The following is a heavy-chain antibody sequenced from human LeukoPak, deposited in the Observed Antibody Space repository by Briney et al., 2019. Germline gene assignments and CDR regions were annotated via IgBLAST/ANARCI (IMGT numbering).Heavy chain of an antibody. CDR3: TTDRRYSSGWYVDYYYYMDV. CDR2: IKSKTDGGTT. J-gene: IGHJ6*03. Sequence: GGSLRLSCVGSGFTFSSYWMTWVRQAPGKGLEWVGRIKSKTDGGTTDYAAPVKGRFTISRDDSKNTLYLQMNSLKTEDTAVYYCTTDRRYSSGWYVDYYYYMDVWGKGTTVTVS. V-gene: IGHV3-15*01. CDR1: GFTFSSYW. D-gene: IGHD6-19*01.